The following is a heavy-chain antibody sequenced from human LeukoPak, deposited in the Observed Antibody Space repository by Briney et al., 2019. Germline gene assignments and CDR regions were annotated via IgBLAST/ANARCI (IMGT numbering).Heavy chain of an antibody. CDR2: INDSGST. CDR3: ARGLPSIAALNTI. D-gene: IGHD6-6*01. Sequence: SETLSLTCTVSGGSISGYYWSWIRQPPGKGLEWIGNINDSGSTNYNPSLESRVTISVDTSKNQFSLKLTSVTAADTAVYYCARGLPSIAALNTIWGQGTLVTVSS. J-gene: IGHJ3*02. V-gene: IGHV4-59*08. CDR1: GGSISGYY.